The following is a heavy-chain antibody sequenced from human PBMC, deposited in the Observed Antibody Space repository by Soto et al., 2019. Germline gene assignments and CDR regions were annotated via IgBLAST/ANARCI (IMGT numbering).Heavy chain of an antibody. CDR3: VRDLGYWSGRDAVDI. V-gene: IGHV4-59*01. D-gene: IGHD3-3*01. Sequence: QVQLQESGPGLVKPSETLSLTCAVSGGSLSDYYWSWIRQPPGKGLEWIGYIYHSGNTNYNPSLKSRVTISLDRPKNLYPLKLRSVTAADTAVYYCVRDLGYWSGRDAVDIWGFGTMVTVSS. CDR2: IYHSGNT. CDR1: GGSLSDYY. J-gene: IGHJ3*02.